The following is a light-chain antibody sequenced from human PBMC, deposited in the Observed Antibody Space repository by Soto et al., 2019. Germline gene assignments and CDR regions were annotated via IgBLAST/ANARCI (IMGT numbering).Light chain of an antibody. J-gene: IGLJ2*01. V-gene: IGLV2-8*01. CDR3: SSYAGSNNLV. CDR2: EVT. CDR1: SSDVGGYNY. Sequence: QSALTQAPSVSGSPGQSVTISCTGTSSDVGGYNYVSWYQQHPGKAPKLMIYEVTKRPSGVPDRFSGSKSGNTASLTVSGLQAEDEADYYCSSYAGSNNLVFGGGTQLTVL.